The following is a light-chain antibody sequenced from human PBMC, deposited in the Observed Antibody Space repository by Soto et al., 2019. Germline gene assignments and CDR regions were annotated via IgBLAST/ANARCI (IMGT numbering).Light chain of an antibody. Sequence: EIVLTQSPASLSLSPGDRATLSCRASQSVPRNLAWYQQRPGQAPRLLIYDASSRATGIPDRFSGSGSGTDFILTISSLEPEDFAVYYCQQSSNWPPEITFGQGTRLGIK. CDR2: DAS. CDR3: QQSSNWPPEIT. V-gene: IGKV3-11*01. CDR1: QSVPRN. J-gene: IGKJ5*01.